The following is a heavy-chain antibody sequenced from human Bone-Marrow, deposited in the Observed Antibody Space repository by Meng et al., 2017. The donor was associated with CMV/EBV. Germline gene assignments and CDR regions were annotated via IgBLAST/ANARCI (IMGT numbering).Heavy chain of an antibody. CDR3: ARGAVRGVSYYYYYGMDV. CDR2: IYYSGST. D-gene: IGHD3-10*01. CDR1: GGSVSSGSYY. J-gene: IGHJ6*02. Sequence: SETLSLTCTVSGGSVSSGSYYWSWIRQPPGKGLEWIGYIYYSGSTNYNPSLKSRVTISVDTSKNQFSLKLNSVTAADTAVYYCARGAVRGVSYYYYYGMDVWGQGTTVTVSS. V-gene: IGHV4-61*01.